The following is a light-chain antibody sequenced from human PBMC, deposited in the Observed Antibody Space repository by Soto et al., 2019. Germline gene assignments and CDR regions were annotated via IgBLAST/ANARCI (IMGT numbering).Light chain of an antibody. Sequence: DIQMTHSSSTLSASVGYRVTITCRASQSISSWLAWYQQKPGKAPKLLICDASSLESGVPSRFSGSGSGTEFTLTISRLQTDDFATYYCQQYNSYWTFGQGTKVDIK. CDR2: DAS. J-gene: IGKJ1*01. CDR1: QSISSW. V-gene: IGKV1-5*01. CDR3: QQYNSYWT.